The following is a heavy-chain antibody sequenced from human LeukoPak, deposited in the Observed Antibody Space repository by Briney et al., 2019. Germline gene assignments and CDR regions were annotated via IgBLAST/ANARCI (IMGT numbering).Heavy chain of an antibody. D-gene: IGHD3-10*01. CDR3: ARDRRREITMVRGNNWFDP. CDR2: ISYDGSNK. Sequence: PGGSLRLSCAASGFTFSSYAMHWVRQAPGKGLEWVAVISYDGSNKYYADSVKGRFTISRDNSKNTLYLQMNSLRAEDTAVYYCARDRRREITMVRGNNWFDPWGQGTLVTVSS. J-gene: IGHJ5*02. CDR1: GFTFSSYA. V-gene: IGHV3-30*04.